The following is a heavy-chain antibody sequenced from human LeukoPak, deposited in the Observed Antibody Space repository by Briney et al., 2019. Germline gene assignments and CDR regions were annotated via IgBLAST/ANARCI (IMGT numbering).Heavy chain of an antibody. CDR1: GFTFSSFG. D-gene: IGHD3-9*01. Sequence: PGGSLRLSCAASGFTFSSFGMHWVRQAPGKGLEWVAFIRYDGSNKYYADSVKGRFTISRDNSKNTLYLQMNSLRAEDTAVYYCAKGRYFDGSWFDPWGQGTLVTVSS. V-gene: IGHV3-30*02. CDR3: AKGRYFDGSWFDP. J-gene: IGHJ5*02. CDR2: IRYDGSNK.